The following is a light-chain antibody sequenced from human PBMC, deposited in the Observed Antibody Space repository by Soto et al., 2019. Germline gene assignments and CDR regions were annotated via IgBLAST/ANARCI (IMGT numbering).Light chain of an antibody. V-gene: IGLV2-11*01. CDR3: CSYAGSYTYV. J-gene: IGLJ1*01. Sequence: QSVLTRPASVSGSPGQSVTISCTGPRSDIGGYNYVSWYQQHPGKAPKLMIYDVSKRPSGVPDRFSGSKSGNTASLTISGLQAEDEADYYCCSYAGSYTYVFGTGTKVTVL. CDR1: RSDIGGYNY. CDR2: DVS.